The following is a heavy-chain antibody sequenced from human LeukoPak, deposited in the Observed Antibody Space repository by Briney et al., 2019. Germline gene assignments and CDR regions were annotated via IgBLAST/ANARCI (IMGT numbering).Heavy chain of an antibody. J-gene: IGHJ4*02. CDR3: ARDKRYGILTGSYGGDY. Sequence: SETLSLTCTVSGGSISSSSYYWGWIRQPPGKGLEWIGSIYYSGSTYYNPSLKSRVTISVDTSNNQFSLKLSSVTAADTAVYYCARDKRYGILTGSYGGDYWGQGTLVTVSS. D-gene: IGHD3-9*01. V-gene: IGHV4-39*07. CDR1: GGSISSSSYY. CDR2: IYYSGST.